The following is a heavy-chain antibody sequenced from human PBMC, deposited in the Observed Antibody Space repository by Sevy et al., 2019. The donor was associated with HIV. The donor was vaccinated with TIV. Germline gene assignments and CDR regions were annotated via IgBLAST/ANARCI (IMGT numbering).Heavy chain of an antibody. V-gene: IGHV3-15*01. CDR2: IKSKAEGATR. CDR3: TAGVGASDFDY. CDR1: GFSFSNAW. J-gene: IGHJ4*02. Sequence: GESLKISCAASGFSFSNAWMSWVRQAPGKGLEWVGRIKSKAEGATRDFAAPVKGRLLSSRDDSKNTVYLQMNSLKTEDTAEYYCTAGVGASDFDYWGQGTLVTVSS. D-gene: IGHD1-26*01.